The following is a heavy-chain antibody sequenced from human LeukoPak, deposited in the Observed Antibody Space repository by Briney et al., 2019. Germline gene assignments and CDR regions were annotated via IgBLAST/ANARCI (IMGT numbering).Heavy chain of an antibody. V-gene: IGHV4-34*01. CDR3: ARGPYIAAAGTSWFAP. Sequence: SETLSLTCAVYGGSFSGYYWSWIRQPPGKGLECIGEINHSGRTNYNPSLKSRVTIPVDTSKNQFSLKLSSVTAADTAVYYCARGPYIAAAGTSWFAPWGQGTLVTVSS. J-gene: IGHJ5*02. CDR2: INHSGRT. CDR1: GGSFSGYY. D-gene: IGHD6-13*01.